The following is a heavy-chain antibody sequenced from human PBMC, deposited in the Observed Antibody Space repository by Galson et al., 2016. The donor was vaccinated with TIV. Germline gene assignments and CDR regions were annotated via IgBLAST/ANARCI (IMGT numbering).Heavy chain of an antibody. D-gene: IGHD5-18*01. CDR2: TIPMFGTA. CDR3: ARGVGTVMGQYYMDV. CDR1: GGTLSNYA. J-gene: IGHJ6*03. Sequence: SVKVSCKASGGTLSNYAISWVRQAPRQGLEWMGGTIPMFGTANYAQKFQGRVKITTDESTSTAYMELSSLKSEDTAVYYCARGVGTVMGQYYMDVWGKGTTVTVSS. V-gene: IGHV1-69*05.